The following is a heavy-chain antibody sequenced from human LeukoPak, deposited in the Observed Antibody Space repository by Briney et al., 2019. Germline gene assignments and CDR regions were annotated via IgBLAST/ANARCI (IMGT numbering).Heavy chain of an antibody. CDR3: ARRSLITYYYDSSGYYFDY. CDR1: GFTFSSYA. D-gene: IGHD3-22*01. Sequence: GGSLRLSCAASGFTFSSYAMSWIRQAPGKGLEWVSYISSSGSTIYYADSVKGRFTISRDNAKNSLYLQMNSLRAEDTAVYYCARRSLITYYYDSSGYYFDYWGQGTLVTVSS. J-gene: IGHJ4*02. V-gene: IGHV3-11*04. CDR2: ISSSGSTI.